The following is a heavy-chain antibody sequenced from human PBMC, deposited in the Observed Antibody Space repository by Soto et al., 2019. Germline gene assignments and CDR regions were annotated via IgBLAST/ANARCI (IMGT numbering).Heavy chain of an antibody. CDR1: GYTFTSYG. Sequence: ASVKVSCKAAGYTFTSYGISWVRQAPGQGLEWMGWISAYNGNTKYSQKFQGRVTITRDTSASTAYMELSSLRSEDTAVYYCARVDGYGSGSYYKLKGFDPWGQGTLVTVSS. D-gene: IGHD3-10*01. CDR3: ARVDGYGSGSYYKLKGFDP. J-gene: IGHJ5*02. V-gene: IGHV1-18*04. CDR2: ISAYNGNT.